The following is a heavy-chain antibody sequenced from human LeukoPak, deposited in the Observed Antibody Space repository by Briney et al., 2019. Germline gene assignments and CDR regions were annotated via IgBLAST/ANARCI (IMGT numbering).Heavy chain of an antibody. CDR2: INHSGST. J-gene: IGHJ3*02. CDR1: GGSFSAYY. D-gene: IGHD6-13*01. Sequence: SETLSLTCAVYGGSFSAYYWSWIRQPPGKGLEWIGEINHSGSTNYNPSLKSRVTISVDTSKNQFSLKRSSVTPAGTAVYYCAAVIAAAGTPPPIWGQGTMVTVSS. V-gene: IGHV4-34*01. CDR3: AAVIAAAGTPPPI.